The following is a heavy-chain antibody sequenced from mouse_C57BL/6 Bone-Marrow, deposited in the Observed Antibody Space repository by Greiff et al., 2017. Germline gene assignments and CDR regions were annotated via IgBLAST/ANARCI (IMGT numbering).Heavy chain of an antibody. Sequence: VKLLESGGDLVMPGASLKLSCAASGFTFSSYCMSWVRQTPDKRLEWVATISSGGSYTYYPDSVKGRFTISRDNAKNTPYLQMCSLKSEDTAVYYCARQRGYDDDWFAYWGQGTLVTVSA. D-gene: IGHD2-4*01. CDR3: ARQRGYDDDWFAY. V-gene: IGHV5-6*01. J-gene: IGHJ3*01. CDR1: GFTFSSYC. CDR2: ISSGGSYT.